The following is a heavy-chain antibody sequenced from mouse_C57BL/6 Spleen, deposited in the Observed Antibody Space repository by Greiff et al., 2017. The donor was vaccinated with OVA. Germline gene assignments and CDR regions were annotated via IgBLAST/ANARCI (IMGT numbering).Heavy chain of an antibody. V-gene: IGHV10-3*01. J-gene: IGHJ4*01. D-gene: IGHD2-3*01. CDR1: GFTFNTYA. Sequence: EVKLVESGGGLVQPKGSLKLSCAASGFTFNTYAMHWVRQAPGKGLEWVARIRSKSSNYATYYADSVKDRFTISRDDSQSRLYLQMNNLKTEDTAMYYGVRMGDGYYPHYYAMDYWGQGTSVTVSS. CDR3: VRMGDGYYPHYYAMDY. CDR2: IRSKSSNYAT.